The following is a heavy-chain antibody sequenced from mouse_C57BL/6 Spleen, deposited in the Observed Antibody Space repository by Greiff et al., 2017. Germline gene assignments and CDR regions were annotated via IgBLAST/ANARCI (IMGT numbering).Heavy chain of an antibody. J-gene: IGHJ4*01. V-gene: IGHV5-17*01. CDR3: ASGSNWGYAMDY. Sequence: DVKLVESGGGLVKPGGSLKLSCAASGFTFSDYGMHWVRQAPEKGLEWVAYISSGSSTIYYADTVKGRFTISRDNAKNTLFLQMTSLRSEDTAMYYCASGSNWGYAMDYWGQGTSVTVSS. D-gene: IGHD4-1*01. CDR1: GFTFSDYG. CDR2: ISSGSSTI.